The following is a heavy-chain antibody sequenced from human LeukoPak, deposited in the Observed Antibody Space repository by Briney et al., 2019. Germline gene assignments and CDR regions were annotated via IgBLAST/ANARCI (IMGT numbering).Heavy chain of an antibody. V-gene: IGHV3-21*01. CDR1: GFTFSSYS. Sequence: GGSLRLPCAASGFTFSSYSMNWVRQAPGKGLEWVSSISSSSSYIYYADSVKGRFTISRDNAKNSLYLQKNSLRAEDTAVYYCARETIPMYYYDSSGYGDYWGQGTLVTVSS. CDR3: ARETIPMYYYDSSGYGDY. J-gene: IGHJ4*02. D-gene: IGHD3-22*01. CDR2: ISSSSSYI.